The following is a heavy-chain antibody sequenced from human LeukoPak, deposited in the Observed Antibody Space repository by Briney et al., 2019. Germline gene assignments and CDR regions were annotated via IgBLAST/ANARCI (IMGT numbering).Heavy chain of an antibody. V-gene: IGHV4-34*01. CDR1: GGSFSGYY. CDR3: ARGCFLRSVWRSYRYSNWFDP. J-gene: IGHJ5*02. CDR2: INHSGST. Sequence: SETLSLTCAVYGGSFSGYYWSWIRQPPGKGLEWIGEINHSGSTNYNPSLKSRVTISVGTSKNQFSLKLSSVTAADTAVYYCARGCFLRSVWRSYRYSNWFDPWGQGTLVTVSS. D-gene: IGHD3-16*02.